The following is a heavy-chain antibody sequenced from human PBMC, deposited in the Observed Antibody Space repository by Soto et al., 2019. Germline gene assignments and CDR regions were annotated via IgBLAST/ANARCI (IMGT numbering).Heavy chain of an antibody. Sequence: QVQLVESGGGVVQPGRSLRLSCAASGFTFSSYGMHWVRQAPGKGLEWVAVIWYDGSNKYYADSVKGRFTISRDNSKNTLYLQMNSLRAEDTAVYYCARDRAGRHSYYGMDVWGQGTTVTVSS. CDR3: ARDRAGRHSYYGMDV. V-gene: IGHV3-33*01. CDR1: GFTFSSYG. J-gene: IGHJ6*02. CDR2: IWYDGSNK.